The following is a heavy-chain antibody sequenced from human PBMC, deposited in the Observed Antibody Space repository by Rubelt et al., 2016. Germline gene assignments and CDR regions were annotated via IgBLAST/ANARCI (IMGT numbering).Heavy chain of an antibody. V-gene: IGHV1-3*01. D-gene: IGHD2-2*01. CDR2: INAGNGNT. J-gene: IGHJ4*02. CDR3: ARLGCSSTSCPPDGSGSYTFDY. CDR1: GYTFTSYA. Sequence: QVQLVQSGAEVKKPGASVKVSCKASGYTFTSYAMHWVRQAPGQRLEWMGWINAGNGNTKYSQKFQGRVTITRDTSASTAYMELGSLRSEDTAVYYCARLGCSSTSCPPDGSGSYTFDYWGQGTLVTVSS.